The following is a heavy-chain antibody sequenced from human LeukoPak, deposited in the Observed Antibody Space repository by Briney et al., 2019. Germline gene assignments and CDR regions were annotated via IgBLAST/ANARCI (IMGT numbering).Heavy chain of an antibody. CDR3: ARDRGYGDYASYFDY. CDR2: IWYDGSNK. V-gene: IGHV3-33*01. J-gene: IGHJ4*02. D-gene: IGHD4-17*01. Sequence: GGSLRLSCAAFGFTFSSYGMHWVRQAPGEGLEWVAVIWYDGSNKYYADSVKGRFTISRDNSKNTLYLRMNSLRAEDTAVYYCARDRGYGDYASYFDYWGQGTLVTVSS. CDR1: GFTFSSYG.